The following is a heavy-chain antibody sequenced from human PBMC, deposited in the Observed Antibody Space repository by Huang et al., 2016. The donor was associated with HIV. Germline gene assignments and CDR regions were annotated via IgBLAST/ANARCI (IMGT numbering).Heavy chain of an antibody. Sequence: VQLVESGGGLVQPGWSLRLSCAASGFAFSQYAVHWVRQSPGKGLEWVSGIGGNCGAIAYAASVRGRFVISRDNAKKSLYLKMNGLRLEDTALYFCVIMDDYFDYWGQGVLVGVSS. J-gene: IGHJ4*02. CDR3: VIMDDYFDY. CDR1: GFAFSQYA. D-gene: IGHD2-8*01. V-gene: IGHV3-9*01. CDR2: IGGNCGAI.